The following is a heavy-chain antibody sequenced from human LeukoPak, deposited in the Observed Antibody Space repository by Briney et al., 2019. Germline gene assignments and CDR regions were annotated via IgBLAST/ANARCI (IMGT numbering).Heavy chain of an antibody. CDR1: GFTFSSYA. CDR3: ARDRGRDYGGNSDFDY. CDR2: ISSNGGST. D-gene: IGHD4-23*01. J-gene: IGHJ4*02. V-gene: IGHV3-64*01. Sequence: PGRSLRLSCAASGFTFSSYAMHWVRQAPGKGLEYVSAISSNGGSTYYANSVKGRFTISRDNSKNTLYLQMGSLRAEDMAVYYCARDRGRDYGGNSDFDYWGQGTLVTVSS.